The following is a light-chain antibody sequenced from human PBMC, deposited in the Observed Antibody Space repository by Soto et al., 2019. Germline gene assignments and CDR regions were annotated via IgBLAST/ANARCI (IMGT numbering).Light chain of an antibody. V-gene: IGKV3-15*01. CDR1: QSVSSN. CDR2: GAS. J-gene: IGKJ2*01. Sequence: EIVMTQSPATLSVSPGERATLSCRASQSVSSNLAWYQQKPGQAPRLLIYGASTRATGIPARFSGSGSGTEFTLTINSLQSEDFAVYYCQQYNNWPPYTFGQGTKVDIK. CDR3: QQYNNWPPYT.